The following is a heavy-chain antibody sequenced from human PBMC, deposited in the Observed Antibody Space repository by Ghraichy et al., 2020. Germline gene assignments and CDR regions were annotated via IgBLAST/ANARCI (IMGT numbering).Heavy chain of an antibody. J-gene: IGHJ5*02. D-gene: IGHD3-10*01. CDR2: INSDGSST. Sequence: WVSRINSDGSSTTYADSVKGRFTISRDNAKNTLYVEMNSLRAEDTAVYYCARGGEPTGHIGASGDNWIAPW. V-gene: IGHV3-74*01. CDR3: ARGGEPTGHIGASGDNWIAP.